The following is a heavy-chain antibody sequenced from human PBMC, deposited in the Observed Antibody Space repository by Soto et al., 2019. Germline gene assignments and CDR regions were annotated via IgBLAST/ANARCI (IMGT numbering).Heavy chain of an antibody. Sequence: QVHLVQSGAEVKKPGASVKVYCKASGYSLSPYYMHWVRQAPGQGLEWMAIINPNGGSTKNAQKFQGRVTVTRDTSTSTVYMELSRLTSEDTATYYCATYCGGDTCPPGPWKWDQGTMVTVSS. CDR2: INPNGGST. CDR3: ATYCGGDTCPPGPWK. D-gene: IGHD2-21*01. V-gene: IGHV1-46*03. J-gene: IGHJ3*01. CDR1: GYSLSPYY.